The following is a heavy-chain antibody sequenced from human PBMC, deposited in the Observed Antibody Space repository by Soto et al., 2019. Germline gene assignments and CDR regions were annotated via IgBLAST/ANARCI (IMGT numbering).Heavy chain of an antibody. D-gene: IGHD3-16*01. Sequence: QVQLVESGGGVVQPGRSLRLSCAASGFTFSSYGMHWVRQAPGKGPEWLAVIWHDGNTRYYADSVKGRFTISRDNSANTLFLQMNSLRVEDTALYYCVRDRENSYGYEVDYWGQGTLVTVSS. CDR2: IWHDGNTR. CDR1: GFTFSSYG. CDR3: VRDRENSYGYEVDY. V-gene: IGHV3-33*01. J-gene: IGHJ4*02.